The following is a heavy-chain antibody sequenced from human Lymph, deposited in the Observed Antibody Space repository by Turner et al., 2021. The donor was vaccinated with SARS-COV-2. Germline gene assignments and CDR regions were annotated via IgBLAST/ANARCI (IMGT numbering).Heavy chain of an antibody. Sequence: QLQLQESGPGLVKPSETLSLPCTVSGCSISSSSYYWGWIRQPTGKGLEWIGNFLYSGSTYYNPSLKSRVTISEDTSKNQFSLKLTSVTAADTAVYYCGVGPTRWYFQHWGQGTLVTVSS. CDR1: GCSISSSSYY. CDR2: FLYSGST. D-gene: IGHD1-26*01. J-gene: IGHJ1*01. CDR3: GVGPTRWYFQH. V-gene: IGHV4-39*01.